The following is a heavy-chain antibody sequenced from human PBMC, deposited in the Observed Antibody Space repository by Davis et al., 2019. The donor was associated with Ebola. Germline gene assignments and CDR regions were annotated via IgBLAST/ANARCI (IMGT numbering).Heavy chain of an antibody. V-gene: IGHV1-69*13. CDR3: ARDTGYYYDSSGYGAFDY. J-gene: IGHJ4*02. CDR2: IIPIFGTA. CDR1: GYTLTELS. Sequence: AASVKVSCKVSGYTLTELSMHWVRQAPGQGLEWMGGIIPIFGTAKYAQKFQGRVTITADESTSTAYMELSSLRSEDTAVYYCARDTGYYYDSSGYGAFDYWGQGTLVTVSS. D-gene: IGHD3-22*01.